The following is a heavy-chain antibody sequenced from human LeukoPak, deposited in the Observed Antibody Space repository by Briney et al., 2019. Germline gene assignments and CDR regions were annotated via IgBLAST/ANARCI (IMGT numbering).Heavy chain of an antibody. V-gene: IGHV4-31*03. J-gene: IGHJ6*02. CDR1: GGSISSGGYC. Sequence: SETLSLTCTVSGGSISSGGYCWSWIRQHPGKGLEWIGYIYYSGSTYYNPSLKSRVTISVDTSKNQFSLKLSSVTAADTAVYYCARDRGGSWSRYYYGMDVWGQGTTVTVSS. D-gene: IGHD2-15*01. CDR3: ARDRGGSWSRYYYGMDV. CDR2: IYYSGST.